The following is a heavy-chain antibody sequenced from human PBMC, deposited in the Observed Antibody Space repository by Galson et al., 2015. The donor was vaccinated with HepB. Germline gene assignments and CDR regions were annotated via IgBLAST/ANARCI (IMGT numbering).Heavy chain of an antibody. D-gene: IGHD5-12*01. J-gene: IGHJ3*02. V-gene: IGHV3-30*04. CDR2: ISYDGSNK. CDR3: ARESLRLGGAFDI. Sequence: SLRLSCAASGFTFSSYAMHWVRQAPGKGLEWVAVISYDGSNKYYADSVKGRFTISRDNSKKTLYLQMNSLRAEDTAVYYCARESLRLGGAFDIWGQGTMVTVSS. CDR1: GFTFSSYA.